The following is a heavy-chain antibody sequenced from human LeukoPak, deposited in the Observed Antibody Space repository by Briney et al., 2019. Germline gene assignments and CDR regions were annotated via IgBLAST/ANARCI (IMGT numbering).Heavy chain of an antibody. CDR3: ARDHSSGKYNWFDP. D-gene: IGHD3-22*01. Sequence: SETLSLTCTVSGGSTSSGGYCWSWIRQHPGKGLEWVGYIYYSGSTYYNPSLKSRVTISVDTSNNQFSLKLSSVTAADTAVYYCARDHSSGKYNWFDPWGQGTLVTVSS. CDR2: IYYSGST. CDR1: GGSTSSGGYC. J-gene: IGHJ5*02. V-gene: IGHV4-31*03.